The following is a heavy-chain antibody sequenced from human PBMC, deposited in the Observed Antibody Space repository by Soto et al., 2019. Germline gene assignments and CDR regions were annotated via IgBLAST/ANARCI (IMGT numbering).Heavy chain of an antibody. CDR1: GGSLSSGGYY. D-gene: IGHD5-12*01. CDR3: ARDTQRGYSGYFDT. Sequence: QVQLQESGPGLVKPSQTLSLSCTVSGGSLSSGGYYWSLIRQHPGKGLEWIGFSYYSGSTYYNPFLKSRVTISVDTSQNQISLKLSSVTAADTAVYYCARDTQRGYSGYFDTWGPGNLVTVSS. CDR2: SYYSGST. V-gene: IGHV4-31*03. J-gene: IGHJ4*02.